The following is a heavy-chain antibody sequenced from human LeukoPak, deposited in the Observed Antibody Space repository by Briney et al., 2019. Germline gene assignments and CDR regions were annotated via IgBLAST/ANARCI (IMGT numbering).Heavy chain of an antibody. D-gene: IGHD5-12*01. CDR3: ANPQSRGYDYLDY. J-gene: IGHJ4*02. V-gene: IGHV3-30*18. CDR2: ISIDGSEK. Sequence: GRSLRLSCAASGFTFRNYGMHWVRQAPGKGLEWVAVISIDGSEKYYADSVKGRFTISRDNSKNTLYLQMDSLRGDDTAVYYCANPQSRGYDYLDYWGQGTLVTVSS. CDR1: GFTFRNYG.